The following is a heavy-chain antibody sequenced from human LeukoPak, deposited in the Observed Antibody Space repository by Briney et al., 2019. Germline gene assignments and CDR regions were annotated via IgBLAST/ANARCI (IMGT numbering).Heavy chain of an antibody. J-gene: IGHJ1*01. CDR3: ARGQWRGKNRIFVYFQH. V-gene: IGHV4-34*01. Sequence: SETLSLTCAVYGGSFSGYYWSWIRQPPGKGLEWIGEINHSGSTNYNPSLKSRVTISVDTSKNQFSLKLSSVTAADTAVYYCARGQWRGKNRIFVYFQHWGQGTLVTVSS. CDR1: GGSFSGYY. D-gene: IGHD6-19*01. CDR2: INHSGST.